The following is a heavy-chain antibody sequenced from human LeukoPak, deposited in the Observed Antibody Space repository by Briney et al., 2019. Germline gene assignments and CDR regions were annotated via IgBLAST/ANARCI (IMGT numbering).Heavy chain of an antibody. D-gene: IGHD2-15*01. CDR1: GFTFNSYA. Sequence: PGGSLRLSCAASGFTFNSYAMYWVRQAPGKGLEWISGIFGSGGSPHYADSVKGRFTISRDNSQNTVYLQLGSLRVEDTAVYYCGKTTVGYSSGRYPGWPVDYWGQGALVNVSS. CDR2: IFGSGGSP. V-gene: IGHV3-23*01. CDR3: GKTTVGYSSGRYPGWPVDY. J-gene: IGHJ4*02.